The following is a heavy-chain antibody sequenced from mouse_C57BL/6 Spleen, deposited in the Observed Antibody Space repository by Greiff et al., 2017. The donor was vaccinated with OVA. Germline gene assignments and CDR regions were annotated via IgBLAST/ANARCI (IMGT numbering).Heavy chain of an antibody. Sequence: QVQLKESGAELARPGASVKMSCKASGYTFTSYTMHWVKQRPGQGLEWIGYINPSSGYTKYNQKFKDKATLTADKSSSTAYMQLSSLTSEDSAVYYCARRGGEGYFDVWGTGTTVTVSS. CDR2: INPSSGYT. V-gene: IGHV1-4*01. CDR1: GYTFTSYT. CDR3: ARRGGEGYFDV. J-gene: IGHJ1*03.